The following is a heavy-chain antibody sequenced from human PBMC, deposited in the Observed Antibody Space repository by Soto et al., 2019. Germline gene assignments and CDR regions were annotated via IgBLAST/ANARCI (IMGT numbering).Heavy chain of an antibody. CDR2: IYPGDSDT. CDR1: GYSFANYW. J-gene: IGHJ6*02. V-gene: IGHV5-51*01. Sequence: RESLKISCQGSGYSFANYWIAWVRQMPGKGLEWVGVIYPGDSDTRYSPSFRGQVTISADKSISHVYLQWSSLKASDTAMYYCARNRLRQYYYGMDVWGQGTTVTVSS. CDR3: ARNRLRQYYYGMDV. D-gene: IGHD3-10*01.